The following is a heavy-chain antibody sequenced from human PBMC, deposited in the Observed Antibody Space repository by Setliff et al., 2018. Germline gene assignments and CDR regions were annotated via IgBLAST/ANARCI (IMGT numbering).Heavy chain of an antibody. CDR2: MNPNSGNT. V-gene: IGHV1-8*02. Sequence: GASVKVSCKASGGTFSSYDINWVRQATGQGLEWMGWMNPNSGNTGYAQKFQGRVTMTRNTSISTAYMELSSLRSEDTAVYYCAKPGVRPAWFGDHWRTFPSGAFDIWGQGTMVTVSS. CDR3: AKPGVRPAWFGDHWRTFPSGAFDI. J-gene: IGHJ3*02. D-gene: IGHD3-10*01. CDR1: GGTFSSYD.